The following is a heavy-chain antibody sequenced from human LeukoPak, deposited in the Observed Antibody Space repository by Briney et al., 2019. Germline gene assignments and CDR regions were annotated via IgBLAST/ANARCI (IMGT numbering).Heavy chain of an antibody. Sequence: SETLSLTCTVSGGSISSGGYYWSWIRQPPGKGLEWIGYIYYSGSTNYNPSLKSRVTISVDTSKNQFSLKLSSVTAADTAVYYCARDKGRNGSGNHPLWYWGQGTLVTVSS. CDR1: GGSISSGGYY. CDR3: ARDKGRNGSGNHPLWY. D-gene: IGHD3-10*01. V-gene: IGHV4-61*08. CDR2: IYYSGST. J-gene: IGHJ4*02.